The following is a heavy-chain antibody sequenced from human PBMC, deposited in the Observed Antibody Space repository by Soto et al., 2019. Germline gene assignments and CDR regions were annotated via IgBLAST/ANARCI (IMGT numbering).Heavy chain of an antibody. J-gene: IGHJ4*02. Sequence: QVQLVESGGGVVQPGRSLRLSCAASGFTFSSYGMHWVRQAPGKGLEWVAVISYDGSNKYYADSVKGRFTISRDNSKSTLYLQMNSLRAEDTAVYYCAKDVGSPQGIFDYWGQGTLVTVSS. CDR1: GFTFSSYG. CDR3: AKDVGSPQGIFDY. CDR2: ISYDGSNK. V-gene: IGHV3-30*18. D-gene: IGHD1-26*01.